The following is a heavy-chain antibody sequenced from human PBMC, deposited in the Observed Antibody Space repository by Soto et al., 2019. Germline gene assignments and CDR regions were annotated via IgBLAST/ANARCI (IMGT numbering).Heavy chain of an antibody. D-gene: IGHD6-13*01. CDR3: AKHSSSGWYRRGWPFDY. Sequence: SLRLSCAASGFTFDDYAMHLVRQAPGKGLEWVSGISWNSGSIGYADSVKGRFTISRDNAKNSLYLQMNSLRAEDTALYYCAKHSSSGWYRRGWPFDYWGQGTLVTGSS. J-gene: IGHJ4*02. CDR2: ISWNSGSI. V-gene: IGHV3-9*01. CDR1: GFTFDDYA.